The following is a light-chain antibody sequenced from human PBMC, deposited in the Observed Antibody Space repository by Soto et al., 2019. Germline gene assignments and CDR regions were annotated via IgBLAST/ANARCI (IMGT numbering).Light chain of an antibody. V-gene: IGKV3-20*01. CDR3: QQYGNSRT. J-gene: IGKJ1*01. Sequence: EIVLTQSPGTLSLSPGERATLSCRTSQSTTNNYLAWYQQKPGQAPRLLIYGASSRATGIPDRFSGSGSGTDFTLTISRLEPEDFAVYYCQQYGNSRTFGQGTKVE. CDR2: GAS. CDR1: QSTTNNY.